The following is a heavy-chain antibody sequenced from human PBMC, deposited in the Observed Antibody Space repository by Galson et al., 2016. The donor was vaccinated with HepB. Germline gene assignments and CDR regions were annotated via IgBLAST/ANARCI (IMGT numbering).Heavy chain of an antibody. CDR3: ARHLTYYYDISGYYSDWFDP. D-gene: IGHD3-22*01. CDR2: IYYSGSGST. CDR1: GVSISSSDYY. Sequence: SETLSLTCTVSGVSISSSDYYWGWIRRPPGKGLEWIASIYYSGSGSTSYNPSLRSRVTISVDTSKNQFSLKLNSVNAADTAVYYCARHLTYYYDISGYYSDWFDPWGKGTLVTVSS. V-gene: IGHV4-39*01. J-gene: IGHJ5*02.